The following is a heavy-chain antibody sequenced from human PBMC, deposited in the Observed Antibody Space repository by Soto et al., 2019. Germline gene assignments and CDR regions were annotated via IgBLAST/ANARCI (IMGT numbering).Heavy chain of an antibody. CDR3: ARHSLAIRKNNWFDP. J-gene: IGHJ5*02. D-gene: IGHD3-3*02. CDR2: IFYLGSS. Sequence: SETLSLTGTVSGDSIIGSGFYWGWVRQPPGKGLEWIGIIFYLGSSYYNPSLKSRVTMSVDTSKNQFSLRLRSVTAADTDLYFCARHSLAIRKNNWFDPWGQGLMVTVSS. CDR1: GDSIIGSGFY. V-gene: IGHV4-39*01.